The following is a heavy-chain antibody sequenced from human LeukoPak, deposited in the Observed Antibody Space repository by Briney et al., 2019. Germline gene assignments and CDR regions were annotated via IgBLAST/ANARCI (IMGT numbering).Heavy chain of an antibody. CDR2: ISGSGGNT. CDR3: AKDPYNTAVANTNGWFDP. D-gene: IGHD6-19*01. V-gene: IGHV3-23*01. Sequence: PGGSLRLSCAASVFTFSSYAMSWVRRAPGKGLEWVSSISGSGGNTYYAQSVKGRFTISRDNSENTLYLQMDTLRADDTALYFCAKDPYNTAVANTNGWFDPWGQGTLVTVSS. CDR1: VFTFSSYA. J-gene: IGHJ5*02.